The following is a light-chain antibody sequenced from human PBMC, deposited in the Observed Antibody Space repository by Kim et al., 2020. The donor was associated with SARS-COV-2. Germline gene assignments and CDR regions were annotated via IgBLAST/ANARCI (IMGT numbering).Light chain of an antibody. CDR1: NIGGHS. J-gene: IGLJ1*01. CDR3: QVWGTDTDDYV. V-gene: IGLV3-21*01. Sequence: SYELTQPPSVSVAPGQTARITCGGNNIGGHSVHWYQQKPGQAPVLVIYYDSDRPSGIPERGSGSKAATTATLTISRVEAGDEAYYYCQVWGTDTDDYVFGTGTKLTVL. CDR2: YDS.